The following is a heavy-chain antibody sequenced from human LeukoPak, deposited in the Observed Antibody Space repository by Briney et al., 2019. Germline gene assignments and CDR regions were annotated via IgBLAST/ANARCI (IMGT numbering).Heavy chain of an antibody. Sequence: SETLSLTCAVYGGSFSGYYWSWIRQPPGKGLEWIGEINHSGSTNYNPSLKSRVTISVDTSKNQFSLKLRSVTAADTAVYYCARQLSDDYYYGMDVWGQGTTVTVSS. CDR3: ARQLSDDYYYGMDV. CDR1: GGSFSGYY. CDR2: INHSGST. V-gene: IGHV4-34*01. J-gene: IGHJ6*02.